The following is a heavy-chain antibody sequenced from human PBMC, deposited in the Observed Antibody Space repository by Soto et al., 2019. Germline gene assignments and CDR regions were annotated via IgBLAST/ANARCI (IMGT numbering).Heavy chain of an antibody. CDR1: GGSFSGYY. J-gene: IGHJ6*04. V-gene: IGHV4-34*01. D-gene: IGHD6-13*01. CDR3: ARESIAATRGLVDYYYGMYV. CDR2: INHSGST. Sequence: QVQLQQWGAGLLKPSETLSLTCAVYGGSFSGYYWSWIRQPPGKGLEWIGEINHSGSTNYNPSLKSLVTISVDPSKNQFSLKLRSVTAADTAVYYCARESIAATRGLVDYYYGMYVWGKGTTVTVSS.